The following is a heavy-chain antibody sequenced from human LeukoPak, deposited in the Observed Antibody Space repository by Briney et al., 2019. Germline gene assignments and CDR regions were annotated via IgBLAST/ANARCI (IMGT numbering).Heavy chain of an antibody. CDR2: MNPNSGNT. CDR1: GYTFTSYD. J-gene: IGHJ6*02. CDR3: ARVILVRGVIHYYYYGMDV. Sequence: ASVKVSCKASGYTFTSYDIHWVRQATGQGLEWMGWMNPNSGNTGYAQKFQGRVTMTRNTSISTAYMELSSLRSEDTAVYYCARVILVRGVIHYYYYGMDVWGQGTTVTVSS. V-gene: IGHV1-8*01. D-gene: IGHD3-10*01.